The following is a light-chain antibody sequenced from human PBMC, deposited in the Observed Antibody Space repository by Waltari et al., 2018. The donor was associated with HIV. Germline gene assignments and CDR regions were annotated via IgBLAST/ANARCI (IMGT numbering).Light chain of an antibody. Sequence: QSALTQPRSVSGSPGQSVTISCTGTSSDVGGYNYVSWYQQYPGKAPKFMLYDVSKRPSGVPDRCSGSKSGNTASLTISGLQAEDEADYYCCSYAGSYTVFGGGTKLTVL. V-gene: IGLV2-11*01. J-gene: IGLJ2*01. CDR3: CSYAGSYTV. CDR1: SSDVGGYNY. CDR2: DVS.